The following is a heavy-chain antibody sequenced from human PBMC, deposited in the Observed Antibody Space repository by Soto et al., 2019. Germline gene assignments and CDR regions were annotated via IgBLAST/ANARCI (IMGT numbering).Heavy chain of an antibody. J-gene: IGHJ4*02. CDR3: AHAGDYDLLSFDH. CDR2: IYWDDDQ. V-gene: IGHV2-5*02. Sequence: QITLKESGPPLVRPAQPLTLTCAFSGFSLTTTSMGVAWIRQRPGKALEWLALIYWDDDQRYSPSLKDRLTISKDTSRSRLVLTISNMNPEDTGTYFCAHAGDYDLLSFDHWGPGTLVTVSS. CDR1: GFSLTTTSMG. D-gene: IGHD4-17*01.